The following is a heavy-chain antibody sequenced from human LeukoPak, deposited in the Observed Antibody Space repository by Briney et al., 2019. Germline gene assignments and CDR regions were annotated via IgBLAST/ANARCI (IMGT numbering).Heavy chain of an antibody. J-gene: IGHJ6*03. Sequence: QSGGSLRLSCAASGFTFNSYAMNWVRQAPGKGLEWVSTISGSGGSTYYADSVKGRFTISRDNSKNTLYLHVNSLRPEDTAVYYCAKWFGEYHYYYYYMDVWGKGTTVTVSS. CDR2: ISGSGGST. CDR1: GFTFNSYA. CDR3: AKWFGEYHYYYYYMDV. D-gene: IGHD3-10*01. V-gene: IGHV3-23*01.